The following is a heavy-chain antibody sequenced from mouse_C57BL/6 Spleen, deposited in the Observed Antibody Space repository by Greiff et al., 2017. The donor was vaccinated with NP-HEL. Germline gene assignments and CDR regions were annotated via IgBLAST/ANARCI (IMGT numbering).Heavy chain of an antibody. CDR1: GYTFTSYS. Sequence: VPLQQSGAELARPGASVTMSCKASGYTFTSYSMPWVKQRPGQGLEWIGYINPSSGYTTYNQKFKDKATLTADKSSSTAYMQLSSLTSEDSAVYYCARVATPTGLDYWGQGTTLTVSS. V-gene: IGHV1-4*01. CDR2: INPSSGYT. CDR3: ARVATPTGLDY. J-gene: IGHJ2*01. D-gene: IGHD4-1*02.